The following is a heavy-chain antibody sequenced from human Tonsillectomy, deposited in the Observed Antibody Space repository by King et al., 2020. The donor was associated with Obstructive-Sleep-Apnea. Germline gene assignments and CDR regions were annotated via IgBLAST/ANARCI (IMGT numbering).Heavy chain of an antibody. CDR1: GFTFSSYW. D-gene: IGHD3-3*01. CDR2: INSDGSST. V-gene: IGHV3-74*02. CDR3: ASGITIFGAVGY. J-gene: IGHJ4*02. Sequence: VQLVESGGGLVQPGGSLRLSCAASGFTFSSYWMHWVRQAPGKGLVWVSRINSDGSSTSYADSVKGRFTISRDNAKKTLYLQMNSLRAEDTAVYYCASGITIFGAVGYWGQGTLVTVSS.